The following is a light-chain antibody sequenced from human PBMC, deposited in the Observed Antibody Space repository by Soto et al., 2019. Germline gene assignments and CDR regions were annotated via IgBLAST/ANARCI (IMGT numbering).Light chain of an antibody. J-gene: IGLJ1*01. CDR1: SSDVGSYNL. CDR2: DVT. V-gene: IGLV2-23*02. CDR3: CSYAGSSNFYV. Sequence: QSVLTQPASVSGSPGQSITISCTGTSSDVGSYNLVSWYQQHPGKAPKLMIYDVTKWPSGVSNRFSGSKSGNTASLTISGLQAEDEADYYCCSYAGSSNFYVFGTGTKVTVL.